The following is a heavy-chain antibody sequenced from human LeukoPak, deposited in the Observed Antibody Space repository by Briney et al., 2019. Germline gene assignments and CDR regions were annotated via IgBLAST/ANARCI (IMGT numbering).Heavy chain of an antibody. CDR1: GVSISSSSYY. D-gene: IGHD5-24*01. CDR3: ARVGDPQVVKRSIQSNTAGAFDI. Sequence: SESLSLSCTVSGVSISSSSYYWGWIPQPPGKGLDWIGSIYYSGSTYYNPSLNSRVTISVDTSKNQFSLKLSSVTAEDTVVYYCARVGDPQVVKRSIQSNTAGAFDIWGQGTMVTVSS. V-gene: IGHV4-39*01. CDR2: IYYSGST. J-gene: IGHJ3*02.